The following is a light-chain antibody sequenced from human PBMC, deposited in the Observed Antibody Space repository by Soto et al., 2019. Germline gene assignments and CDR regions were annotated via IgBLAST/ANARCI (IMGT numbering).Light chain of an antibody. Sequence: QSALTQPASVSGSPGQSITISCTGTSSDIGSYNLVSWYQQHPGKAPKLIIYEGTKRPSGVSNRFSASKSGNTASLTISGLQAEDEAEYRCCSYAGTAPFVVFGGGTKLTVL. CDR3: CSYAGTAPFVV. CDR2: EGT. CDR1: SSDIGSYNL. V-gene: IGLV2-23*03. J-gene: IGLJ2*01.